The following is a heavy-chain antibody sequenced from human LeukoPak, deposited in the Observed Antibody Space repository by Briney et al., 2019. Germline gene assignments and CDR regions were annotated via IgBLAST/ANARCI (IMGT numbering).Heavy chain of an antibody. Sequence: GGSLRLSCAASGFTFSSYAMHWVRQAPGKGLEWVAVISYDGSNKYYADSVKGRFTISRDNSKNTLYLQMNSLRVEDTAVYYCAKDRFGRRGDSSAYYLDYWGQGALVTVSS. CDR2: ISYDGSNK. J-gene: IGHJ4*02. D-gene: IGHD3-22*01. CDR3: AKDRFGRRGDSSAYYLDY. CDR1: GFTFSSYA. V-gene: IGHV3-30*04.